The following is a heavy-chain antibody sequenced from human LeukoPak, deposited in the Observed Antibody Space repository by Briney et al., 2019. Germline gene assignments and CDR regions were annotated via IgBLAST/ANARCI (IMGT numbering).Heavy chain of an antibody. CDR2: IYYSGST. V-gene: IGHV4-59*12. Sequence: SETLSLTCTVSGGSISTYYWSWIRQPPGKGLEWIGYIYYSGSTNYNPSLRSRVTISVDTSKNQFSLKLSSVTAADTAVYYCARWYSSGWAFDYWGQGTLVTVSS. CDR1: GGSISTYY. J-gene: IGHJ4*02. CDR3: ARWYSSGWAFDY. D-gene: IGHD6-19*01.